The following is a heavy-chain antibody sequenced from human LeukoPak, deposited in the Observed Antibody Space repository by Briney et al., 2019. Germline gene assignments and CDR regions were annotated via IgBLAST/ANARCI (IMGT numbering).Heavy chain of an antibody. V-gene: IGHV3-21*01. D-gene: IGHD3-3*01. CDR2: ISSSNNYI. CDR1: GSTFSSYS. Sequence: GGSLRLSCAASGSTFSSYSMNWVRQAPGKGLEWVSSISSSNNYIYYADSVKGRFTISRDNAQNSLYLQMDSLRAEDTAVYYCARDFLVVNAFDIWGQGTMVTVSS. J-gene: IGHJ3*02. CDR3: ARDFLVVNAFDI.